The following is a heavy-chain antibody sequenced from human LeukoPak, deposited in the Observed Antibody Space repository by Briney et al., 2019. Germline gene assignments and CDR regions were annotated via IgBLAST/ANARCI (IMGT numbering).Heavy chain of an antibody. CDR3: ARVSYYDSSGYSDYYGMDV. CDR2: IYYSGST. D-gene: IGHD3-22*01. CDR1: GGSVSSGSYY. Sequence: SETPSLTCTVSGGSVSSGSYYWSWIRQPPGKGLEWIGYIYYSGSTNYNPSLKSRVTISVDTSKNQFSLKLSSVTAADTAVYYCARVSYYDSSGYSDYYGMDVWGQGTTVTVSS. J-gene: IGHJ6*02. V-gene: IGHV4-61*01.